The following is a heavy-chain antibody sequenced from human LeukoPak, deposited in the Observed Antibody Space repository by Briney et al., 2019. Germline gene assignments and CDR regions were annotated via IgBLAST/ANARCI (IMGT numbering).Heavy chain of an antibody. V-gene: IGHV1-69*04. CDR2: IIPILNIP. J-gene: IGHJ6*02. CDR1: GGTFDNSA. Sequence: GASVKVPCKASGGTFDNSAINWVRQAPGQGLEWMGRIIPILNIPNYAQKLQGRVTIAADKSTSTAYMELSSLGSDDTAVYYCAREKMEVGYYGLDVWGQGTTVTVSS. D-gene: IGHD1-1*01. CDR3: AREKMEVGYYGLDV.